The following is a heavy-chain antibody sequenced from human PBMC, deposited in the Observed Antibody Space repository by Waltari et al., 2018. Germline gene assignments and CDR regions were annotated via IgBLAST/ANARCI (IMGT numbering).Heavy chain of an antibody. CDR3: AKDAFGNTYLDH. V-gene: IGHV3-30*18. J-gene: IGHJ5*02. Sequence: QVQLVESGGGMVQPGMSLRLSWAASGFSLSHFGMHWVRQAPGKGLEWVALASFDGSTTYYADSVRGRFTISRDNSKNTLYLDINTLRVDDTAIYYCAKDAFGNTYLDHWGQGTLVTVSS. CDR1: GFSLSHFG. CDR2: ASFDGSTT. D-gene: IGHD3-10*01.